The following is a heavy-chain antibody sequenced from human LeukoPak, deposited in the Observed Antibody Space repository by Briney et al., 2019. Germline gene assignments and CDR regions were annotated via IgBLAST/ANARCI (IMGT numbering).Heavy chain of an antibody. J-gene: IGHJ5*02. CDR2: IYYSAST. V-gene: IGHV4-39*01. CDR3: ARHSVVPAAIWFDP. D-gene: IGHD2-2*01. Sequence: SETLSLTCTVSGGSLSNSSYYWGWIRHPPGKGLEWIGSIYYSASTYYNPSIKSLVTISVDTSKNQFSLKLSSVTAADTAVYYCARHSVVPAAIWFDPWGQGTLVTVSS. CDR1: GGSLSNSSYY.